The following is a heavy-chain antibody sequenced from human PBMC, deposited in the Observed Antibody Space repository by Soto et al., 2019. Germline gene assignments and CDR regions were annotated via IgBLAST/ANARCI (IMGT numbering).Heavy chain of an antibody. CDR2: ISYDGSNK. D-gene: IGHD3-10*01. V-gene: IGHV3-30-3*01. CDR1: GFTFSRYA. Sequence: QVKLVESGGGVVQPGRSLRLSCAASGFTFSRYAMHWVRQAPGKGLEWVAVISYDGSNKYYADSVKGRFTISRDKSKNTLYRQMNSLRAEDTALYYCARDFMGRRVSAFDIWGQGTMVTVSS. J-gene: IGHJ3*02. CDR3: ARDFMGRRVSAFDI.